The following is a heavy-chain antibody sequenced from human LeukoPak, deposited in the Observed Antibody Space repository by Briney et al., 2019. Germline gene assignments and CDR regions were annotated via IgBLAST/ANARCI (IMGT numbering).Heavy chain of an antibody. CDR3: TTGYGDYPFDY. CDR1: GFTFSNAW. D-gene: IGHD4-17*01. V-gene: IGHV3-15*01. Sequence: AGSLRLSCAASGFTFSNAWMSWVRQAPGKGLEWVGRIKSKTDGGTTDYAAPVKGRFTISRDDSKNTLYLQMNSLKTEDTAVYYCTTGYGDYPFDYWGQGTLVTVSS. CDR2: IKSKTDGGTT. J-gene: IGHJ4*02.